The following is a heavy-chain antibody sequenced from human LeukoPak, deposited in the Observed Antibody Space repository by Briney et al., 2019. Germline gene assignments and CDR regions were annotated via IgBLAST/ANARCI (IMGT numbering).Heavy chain of an antibody. D-gene: IGHD6-13*01. CDR3: ARVEEYSTPDY. CDR1: GGSVSDYY. CDR2: IKEDGSEK. V-gene: IGHV3-7*01. J-gene: IGHJ4*02. Sequence: PSETLSLTCTVSGGSVSDYYWSWVRQAPGKGLEWVANIKEDGSEKYYVDSVKGRFTISRDNAKNSLYLQMNSLRAEDTAVYYCARVEEYSTPDYWGQGTLVTVSS.